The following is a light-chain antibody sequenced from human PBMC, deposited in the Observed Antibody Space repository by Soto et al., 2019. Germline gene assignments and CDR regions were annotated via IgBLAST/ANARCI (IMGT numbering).Light chain of an antibody. J-gene: IGLJ2*01. CDR2: DHA. CDR1: NIGTKR. V-gene: IGLV3-21*02. Sequence: SYELTQPPSVSVAPGLTARITCGGNNIGTKRVHWYQQKPGQAPVFVLYDHADRPSGIPERFSGSNSGNTATLTISRVEAGDEADYYCQVWDSSSDHRVFGGGTKLTV. CDR3: QVWDSSSDHRV.